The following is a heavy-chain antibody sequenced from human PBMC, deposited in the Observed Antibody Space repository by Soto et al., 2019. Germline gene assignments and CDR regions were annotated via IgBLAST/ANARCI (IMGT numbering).Heavy chain of an antibody. D-gene: IGHD3-22*01. V-gene: IGHV3-33*01. Sequence: QVQLVESGGGVVQPGRSLRLSCAASGFTFSSYGMHWVRQAPGKGLEWVAVIWYDGSNKYYADSVKGRFTISRDNSKNTLYLQMNSLRAEDTAVYYCARERYYVSSGYSRRTWYFDYWGQGTLVTVSS. CDR1: GFTFSSYG. J-gene: IGHJ4*02. CDR2: IWYDGSNK. CDR3: ARERYYVSSGYSRRTWYFDY.